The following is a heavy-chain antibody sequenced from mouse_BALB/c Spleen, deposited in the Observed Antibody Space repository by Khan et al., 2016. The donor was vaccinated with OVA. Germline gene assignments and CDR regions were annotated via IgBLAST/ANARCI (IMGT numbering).Heavy chain of an antibody. CDR3: ASHLTGSFAY. CDR2: ISSGGDYT. J-gene: IGHJ3*01. V-gene: IGHV5-6*01. Sequence: EVELVESGGDLVKPGGSLKLSCAASRFTFSSYGMSWVRQTPDKRLEWVATISSGGDYTYYPDSVKGRFTISRDNAKNTLYLQMSSLKSEDTAMYYCASHLTGSFAYWGQGTLVTVSA. D-gene: IGHD4-1*01. CDR1: RFTFSSYG.